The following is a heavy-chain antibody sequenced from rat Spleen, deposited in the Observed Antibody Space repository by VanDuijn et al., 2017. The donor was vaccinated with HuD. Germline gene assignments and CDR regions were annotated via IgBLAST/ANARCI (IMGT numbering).Heavy chain of an antibody. J-gene: IGHJ1*01. V-gene: IGHV2-32*01. CDR2: MWSDGDT. CDR3: ARDQGYTTGSHWYFDF. CDR1: GFSLTSYH. D-gene: IGHD1-6*01. Sequence: QVQLKESGPGLVQPSQTLSLTCTVSGFSLTSYHVHWVRQPPGKGLEWMGVMWSDGDTSYNSALKSRLSISRDTSKSQVFLKMSRLQTEDTATYYCARDQGYTTGSHWYFDFWGPGTMVTVSS.